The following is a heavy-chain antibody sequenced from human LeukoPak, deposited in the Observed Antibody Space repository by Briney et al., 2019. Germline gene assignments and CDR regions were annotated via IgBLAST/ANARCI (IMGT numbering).Heavy chain of an antibody. V-gene: IGHV3-23*01. Sequence: GGSLRLSCAASGFTLSSYAMSWVRQVPGKGLEWVSSISASGGSTNYADSVKGRFTISRDNSKNTVYLQMSSLRAEDTAVYYCAKVMKGSERLTMVRGVIIKTAGLYYMDVWGKGTTVTVSS. CDR1: GFTLSSYA. CDR2: ISASGGST. D-gene: IGHD3-10*01. J-gene: IGHJ6*03. CDR3: AKVMKGSERLTMVRGVIIKTAGLYYMDV.